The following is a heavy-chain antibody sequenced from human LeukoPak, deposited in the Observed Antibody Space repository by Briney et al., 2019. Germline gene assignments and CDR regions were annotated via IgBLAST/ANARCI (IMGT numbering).Heavy chain of an antibody. D-gene: IGHD3-22*01. CDR1: GGSISSGSYY. V-gene: IGHV4-61*02. J-gene: IGHJ3*02. CDR2: IYHSGST. CDR3: AGNYYDSSVYYVDAFDI. Sequence: SETLSLTCTVSGGSISSGSYYWNWIRQPAGKGLEWIGSIYHSGSTYYNPSLKSRVTISVDTSKNQFSLNLTSVTAADTAVYYCAGNYYDSSVYYVDAFDIWGQGTMVTVSS.